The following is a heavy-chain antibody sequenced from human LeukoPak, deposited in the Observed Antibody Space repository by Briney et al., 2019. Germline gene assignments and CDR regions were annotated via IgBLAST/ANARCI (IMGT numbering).Heavy chain of an antibody. CDR1: GGTFSSYA. Sequence: ASVEVSCKASGGTFSSYAISWVRQAPGQGLEWMGGIIPIFGTANYAQKFQGRVTITADESTSTAYMELSSLRSEDTAVYYCARTIVVVPAASGAAFDIWGQGTMVTVSS. CDR3: ARTIVVVPAASGAAFDI. V-gene: IGHV1-69*13. D-gene: IGHD2-2*01. J-gene: IGHJ3*02. CDR2: IIPIFGTA.